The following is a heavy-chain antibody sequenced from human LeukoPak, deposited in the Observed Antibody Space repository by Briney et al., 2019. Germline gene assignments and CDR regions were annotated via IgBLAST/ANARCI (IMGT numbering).Heavy chain of an antibody. D-gene: IGHD1-14*01. Sequence: SETLSLTCAVYGGSFSGYYWSWIRQPPGKGLEWIGEINHSGSTNYNPSLKSRVTISVDTSKNQFSLKLSSVTAADTAVYYCARHRHPINWFDPWGQGTLVTVSS. CDR2: INHSGST. V-gene: IGHV4-34*01. CDR1: GGSFSGYY. J-gene: IGHJ5*02. CDR3: ARHRHPINWFDP.